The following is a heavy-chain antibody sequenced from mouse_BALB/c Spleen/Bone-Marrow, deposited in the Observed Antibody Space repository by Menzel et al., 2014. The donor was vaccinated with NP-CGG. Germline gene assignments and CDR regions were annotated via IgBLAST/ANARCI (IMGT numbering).Heavy chain of an antibody. CDR1: GFTFSDFY. V-gene: IGHV7-1*02. CDR2: SRNKANDYTT. J-gene: IGHJ1*01. Sequence: EVKLVESGGGLVQPGGSLRLSCATSGFTFSDFYMEWVRQPPGKRLEWIAASRNKANDYTTEYGASVKGRFIVSRDTSQSILYLQMNALRAENTAIYYCARYTYPGYFDVRGAGTTVTVSS. D-gene: IGHD5-1*01. CDR3: ARYTYPGYFDV.